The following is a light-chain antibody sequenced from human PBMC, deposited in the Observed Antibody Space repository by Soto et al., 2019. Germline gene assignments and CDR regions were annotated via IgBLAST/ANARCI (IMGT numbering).Light chain of an antibody. Sequence: IVLTQSPGTLSLSPGERATLSCRASQSVSSSYLAWYQQKPGQAPRLLIYGASSRATGIPDRFSGSGSGTDFTLTISRLEPEDFAVYYCQHYGGSPRLTFGGGTKVDIK. CDR3: QHYGGSPRLT. CDR2: GAS. CDR1: QSVSSSY. V-gene: IGKV3-20*01. J-gene: IGKJ4*01.